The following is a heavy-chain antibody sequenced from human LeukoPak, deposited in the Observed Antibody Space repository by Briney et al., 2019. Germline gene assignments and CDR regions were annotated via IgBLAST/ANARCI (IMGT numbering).Heavy chain of an antibody. D-gene: IGHD3-10*01. V-gene: IGHV5-51*01. CDR1: GYRFTSYW. CDR3: ARLSGSGSAPYYYYYMDV. Sequence: GESLKISCKGSGYRFTSYWSGWAGQMPGKGLEWMGIIYPGDSDTRYSPSFQGQVTISAVQSISTAYLQWSSLKASDTAMYYCARLSGSGSAPYYYYYMDVWGKGTTVTVSS. CDR2: IYPGDSDT. J-gene: IGHJ6*03.